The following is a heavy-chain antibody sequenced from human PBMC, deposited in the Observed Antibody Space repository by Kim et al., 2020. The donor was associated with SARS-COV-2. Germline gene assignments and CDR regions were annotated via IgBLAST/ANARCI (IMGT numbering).Heavy chain of an antibody. J-gene: IGHJ4*03. CDR2: IKSNGDYG. CDR1: GFTFSCYR. D-gene: IGHD2-15*01. CDR3: ARDVDGGLGY. V-gene: IGHV3-21*05. Sequence: GGSLRLSCAASGFTFSCYRLTWVRQAPGQGLEWVAYIKSNGDYGHYVDTVKGRFAISRDNAKNSLYLHMNSLTAEDTAVYYCARDVDGGLGYWGHWILVT.